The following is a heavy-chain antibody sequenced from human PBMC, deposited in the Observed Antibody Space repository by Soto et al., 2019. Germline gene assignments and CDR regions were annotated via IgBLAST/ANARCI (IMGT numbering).Heavy chain of an antibody. V-gene: IGHV1-69-2*01. D-gene: IGHD2-21*02. J-gene: IGHJ5*02. CDR1: GFSFTADY. Sequence: ASVKVSCKVSGFSFTADYIHWVQQAPGKGLEWVGLIDPEDGETIYAENFQGRVTISADTSTDTVYMGLTSLISDDTAVYYCATTARIPLNRFDPWGQGTLVTVS. CDR3: ATTARIPLNRFDP. CDR2: IDPEDGET.